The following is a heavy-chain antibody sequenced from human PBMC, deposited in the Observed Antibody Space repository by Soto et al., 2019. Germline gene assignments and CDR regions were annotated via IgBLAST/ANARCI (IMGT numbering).Heavy chain of an antibody. V-gene: IGHV1-18*01. CDR2: ISVDNGKA. CDR1: GYIFSDFG. Sequence: QVHLVQPGTEVKKPGASVRVSCKASGYIFSDFGITWVRHAPGQGLEWLGWISVDNGKAHYGQKFQGRVTMTTDTTTNTAYMDLQRLKSDDTAVYYCARVESRLDYSTTPFDSWGQGTLVTVSS. CDR3: ARVESRLDYSTTPFDS. D-gene: IGHD4-4*01. J-gene: IGHJ4*02.